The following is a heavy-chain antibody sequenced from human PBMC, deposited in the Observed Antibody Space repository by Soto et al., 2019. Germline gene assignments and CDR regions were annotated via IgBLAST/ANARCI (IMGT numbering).Heavy chain of an antibody. J-gene: IGHJ6*02. D-gene: IGHD2-2*01. Sequence: SETLSLTCTVSGGSISSGGYYWSWIRQHPGKGLEWIGYIYYSGSTYYNPSLKSRVTISVDTSKNQFSLKLSSVTAADTAVYYCARAPRSTRYYCGMDVWGQGTTVTVS. CDR1: GGSISSGGYY. CDR3: ARAPRSTRYYCGMDV. V-gene: IGHV4-31*03. CDR2: IYYSGST.